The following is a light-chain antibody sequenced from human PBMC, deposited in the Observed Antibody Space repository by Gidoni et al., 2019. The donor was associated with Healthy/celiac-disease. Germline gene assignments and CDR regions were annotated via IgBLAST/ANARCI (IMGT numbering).Light chain of an antibody. J-gene: IGKJ3*01. V-gene: IGKV2-28*01. CDR3: IQALQTRFT. CDR2: LGS. CDR1: QSLLHSNGYNY. Sequence: DIVMTQSPLSLPVTPGEPASISCRSSQSLLHSNGYNYLDWYLQKPGQSPQLLIYLGSNRASGVPDRFIGIGSGTDFTLKISRVEAEDVGVYYCIQALQTRFTFGPGTKVDIK.